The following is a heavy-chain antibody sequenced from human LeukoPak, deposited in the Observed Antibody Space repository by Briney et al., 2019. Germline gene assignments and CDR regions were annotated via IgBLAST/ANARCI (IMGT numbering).Heavy chain of an antibody. D-gene: IGHD3-10*01. CDR1: GFTVSSDY. V-gene: IGHV3-66*01. CDR2: IYSDGST. Sequence: GGSLRLSCAASGFTVSSDYMSWVRQAPGKGLEWVSVIYSDGSTYYADSVKGRFTISRDNSKNTLYLQMNSLRAEDTAVYYCARDMLTNYGSGSYPNWGQGTLVTVSS. J-gene: IGHJ4*02. CDR3: ARDMLTNYGSGSYPN.